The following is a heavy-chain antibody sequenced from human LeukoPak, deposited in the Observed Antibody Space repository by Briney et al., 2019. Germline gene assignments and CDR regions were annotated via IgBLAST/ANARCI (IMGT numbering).Heavy chain of an antibody. V-gene: IGHV1-2*02. J-gene: IGHJ5*02. CDR1: GYTFTSYG. D-gene: IGHD6-13*01. CDR3: ARAYSSRTSPYNWFDP. CDR2: INPNSGGT. Sequence: ASVKVSCKASGYTFTSYGISWVRQAPGQGLEWMGWINPNSGGTNYAQKFQGRVTMTRDTSISTAYMELSRLRSDDTAVYYCARAYSSRTSPYNWFDPWGQGTLVTVSS.